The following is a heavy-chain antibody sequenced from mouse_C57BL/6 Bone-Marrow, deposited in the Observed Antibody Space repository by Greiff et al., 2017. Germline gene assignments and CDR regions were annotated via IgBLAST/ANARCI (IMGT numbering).Heavy chain of an antibody. CDR1: GYTFTSYG. J-gene: IGHJ4*01. Sequence: EVKLVESGAELVRPGSSVKMSCKTSGYTFTSYGINWVKQRPGQGLEWIGYIYIGNGYTEYNEKFKGKATLTSDTSSSTAYMQLSSLTSEDSAIYFCARATFVTLLPMDYWGQGTSVTVSS. CDR3: ARATFVTLLPMDY. CDR2: IYIGNGYT. D-gene: IGHD2-1*01. V-gene: IGHV1-58*01.